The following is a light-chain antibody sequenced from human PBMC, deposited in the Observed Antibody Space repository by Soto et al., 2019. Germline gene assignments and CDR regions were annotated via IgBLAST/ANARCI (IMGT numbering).Light chain of an antibody. CDR3: SSYTSSSPV. V-gene: IGLV2-14*01. CDR1: SCDVGGYNY. CDR2: DVS. J-gene: IGLJ2*01. Sequence: QSALTQPPSVSGSPGQSITISCTGTSCDVGGYNYVSWYQQHPGKAPKLMIYDVSNRPSGVSNRFSGSKSCNTASLTISGLQDEDEADYYCSSYTSSSPVFGGGTKLTVL.